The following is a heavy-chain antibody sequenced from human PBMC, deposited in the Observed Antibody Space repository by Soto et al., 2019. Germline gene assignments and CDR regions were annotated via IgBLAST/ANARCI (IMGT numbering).Heavy chain of an antibody. D-gene: IGHD6-13*01. CDR1: GGAFSSYA. J-gene: IGHJ4*02. Sequence: GASVQVSCKASGGAFSSYAISWVRQAPGQGLEWMGGIIPIFGTANYAQKFQGRVTITADESTSTAYMELSSLRSEDTAVYYCAILGSGYSSSWYAGESSKSYWGQGTLVTVSS. CDR3: AILGSGYSSSWYAGESSKSY. V-gene: IGHV1-69*13. CDR2: IIPIFGTA.